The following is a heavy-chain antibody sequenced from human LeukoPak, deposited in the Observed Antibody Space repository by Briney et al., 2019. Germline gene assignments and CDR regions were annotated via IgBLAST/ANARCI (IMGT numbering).Heavy chain of an antibody. D-gene: IGHD2-15*01. CDR1: GFTFSSYA. J-gene: IGHJ5*02. V-gene: IGHV3-23*01. CDR2: ISGSGGST. Sequence: GGSLRLSCAASGFTFSSYAMSWVRQAPGKGLEWVSAISGSGGSTYYADSVKGRFTISRDNSKNTLYLQMNSLRAEDTAVYYCAKGAYCSGGSCPRRLNWFDPWGQGTLVTVSS. CDR3: AKGAYCSGGSCPRRLNWFDP.